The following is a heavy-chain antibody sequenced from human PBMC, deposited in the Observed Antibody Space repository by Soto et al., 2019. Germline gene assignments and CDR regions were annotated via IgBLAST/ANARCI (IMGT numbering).Heavy chain of an antibody. Sequence: EVQLVESGGGLVQPGGSLRLSCAASGFTFSSYWMHWVRQAPGKGLVWVSRINSDGSSTSYADSVKGRFTISRDNAKNTSDLQMNSLRAEDTAVYSCAVAVAGPTAIGYWGQGTLVTVSS. J-gene: IGHJ4*02. CDR3: AVAVAGPTAIGY. CDR2: INSDGSST. D-gene: IGHD6-19*01. V-gene: IGHV3-74*01. CDR1: GFTFSSYW.